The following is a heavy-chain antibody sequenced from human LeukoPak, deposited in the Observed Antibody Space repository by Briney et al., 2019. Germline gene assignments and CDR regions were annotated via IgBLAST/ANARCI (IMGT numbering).Heavy chain of an antibody. CDR2: ISSSSSTI. D-gene: IGHD3-3*01. J-gene: IGHJ4*02. CDR1: GFTFSSYS. V-gene: IGHV3-48*01. Sequence: GGSLRLSCAASGFTFSSYSMNWVRQAPGKGLEWVSYISSSSSTIYYADSVKGRFTISRDNAKNSLYLQMNSLRAEDTAVYYCARALVRWSAYLYYFDYWGQGTLVTVSS. CDR3: ARALVRWSAYLYYFDY.